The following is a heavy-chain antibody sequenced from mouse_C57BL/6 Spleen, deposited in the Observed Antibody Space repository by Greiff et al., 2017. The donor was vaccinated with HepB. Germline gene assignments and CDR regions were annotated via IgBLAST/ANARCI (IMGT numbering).Heavy chain of an antibody. Sequence: QVQLQQPGAELVKPGASVKLSCKASGYTFTSYWMHWVKQRPGQGLEWIGMIHPNSGSTNYNEKFKSKATLTVDKSSSTAYMQLSSLTSEDSAVYYCAKMVKGDYAMDYWGQGTSVTVSS. D-gene: IGHD2-3*01. CDR1: GYTFTSYW. J-gene: IGHJ4*01. CDR3: AKMVKGDYAMDY. CDR2: IHPNSGST. V-gene: IGHV1-64*01.